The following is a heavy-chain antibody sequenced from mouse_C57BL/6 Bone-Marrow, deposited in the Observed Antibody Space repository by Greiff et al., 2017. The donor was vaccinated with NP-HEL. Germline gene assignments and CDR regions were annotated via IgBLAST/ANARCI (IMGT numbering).Heavy chain of an antibody. CDR2: ISNLAYSI. V-gene: IGHV5-15*04. CDR3: ARQTEYYFDY. J-gene: IGHJ2*01. CDR1: GFTFSDYG. Sequence: EVKLVESGGGLVQPGGSLKLSCAASGFTFSDYGMAWVRQAPRKGPEWVAFISNLAYSIYYADTVTGRFTISRENAKNTLYLEMSSLRSEDTAMYYCARQTEYYFDYWGQGTTLTVSS.